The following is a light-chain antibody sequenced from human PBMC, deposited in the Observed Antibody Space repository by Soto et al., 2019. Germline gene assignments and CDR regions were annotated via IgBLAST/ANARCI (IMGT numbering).Light chain of an antibody. CDR1: QYISSW. V-gene: IGKV1-5*03. CDR2: KAS. CDR3: QQYNSQRT. J-gene: IGKJ1*01. Sequence: DIPMTQSPSTLSASVGDRVTITCRASQYISSWLAWYQQKPGKAPKLLIYKASSLESGVPSRFSGSGSGTDFTLTISSLQPDDFATYYCQQYNSQRTFGQGTKVEIK.